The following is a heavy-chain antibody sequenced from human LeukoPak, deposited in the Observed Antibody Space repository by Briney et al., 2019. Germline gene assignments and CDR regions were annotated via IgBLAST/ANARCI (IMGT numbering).Heavy chain of an antibody. CDR1: GYTFTSYG. CDR2: ISAYNGNT. Sequence: ASVKVSXKASGYTFTSYGISWVRQAPGQGLEWMGWISAYNGNTNYAQKLQGRVTMTTDTSTSTAYMELRSLRSDDTAVYYCARDAPYYYDSSGPKAFDIWGQGTMVTVSS. V-gene: IGHV1-18*01. D-gene: IGHD3-22*01. J-gene: IGHJ3*02. CDR3: ARDAPYYYDSSGPKAFDI.